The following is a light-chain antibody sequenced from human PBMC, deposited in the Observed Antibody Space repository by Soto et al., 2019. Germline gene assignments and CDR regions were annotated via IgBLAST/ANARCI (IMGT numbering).Light chain of an antibody. Sequence: DIEMTQSPSTLSAPVGDRVTITCRASQTIRRWLAWYQQRPGKAPKVLIYDASTLESGVPARFSGSGSETQFSLTISSLQPEDSATYYCQHYNSDPWTFGQGTKVEIK. CDR1: QTIRRW. V-gene: IGKV1-5*01. J-gene: IGKJ1*01. CDR2: DAS. CDR3: QHYNSDPWT.